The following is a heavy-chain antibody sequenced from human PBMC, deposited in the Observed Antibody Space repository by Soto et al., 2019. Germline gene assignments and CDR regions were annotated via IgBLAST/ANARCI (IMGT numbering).Heavy chain of an antibody. CDR2: VFSRGGT. Sequence: SETLSLTCNVSGGSLTDHYWTWIRQPPGKGLEWIGCVFSRGGTYYAPSLKSRVTLSLDTSKNHFSLRLTSMTTADTAVYYCARMRPTGWHDYYFFGMDLWGQGTTVTVSS. V-gene: IGHV4-59*11. CDR1: GGSLTDHY. CDR3: ARMRPTGWHDYYFFGMDL. D-gene: IGHD6-19*01. J-gene: IGHJ6*02.